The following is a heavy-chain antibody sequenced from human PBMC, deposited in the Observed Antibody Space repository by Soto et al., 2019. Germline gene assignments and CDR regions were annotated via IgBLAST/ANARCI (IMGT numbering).Heavy chain of an antibody. D-gene: IGHD3-16*01. CDR3: ARATLRYYYGMDV. CDR1: GGSISSYY. Sequence: SETLSLTCTVSGGSISSYYWSWIRQPPGKGLEWIGYIYYSGSTNYNPSLKSRVTISVDTSKNQFSLKLSSVTAADTAVYYCARATLRYYYGMDVWGQGPRSPSP. J-gene: IGHJ6*02. CDR2: IYYSGST. V-gene: IGHV4-59*01.